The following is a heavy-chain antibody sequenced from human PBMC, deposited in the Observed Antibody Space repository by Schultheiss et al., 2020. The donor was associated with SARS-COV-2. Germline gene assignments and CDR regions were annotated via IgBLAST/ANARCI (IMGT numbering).Heavy chain of an antibody. J-gene: IGHJ4*02. D-gene: IGHD6-6*01. CDR3: ARGGDSSSSTVYF. CDR2: IYSSGRT. V-gene: IGHV4-34*01. Sequence: SETLSLTCTVYGGSFSGYYWSWIRQHPGKGLEWIGYIYSSGRTYYNPSLQSRVTISADTSKNQFSLKLSSVTAADTAVYYCARGGDSSSSTVYFWGQGTLVTVSS. CDR1: GGSFSGYY.